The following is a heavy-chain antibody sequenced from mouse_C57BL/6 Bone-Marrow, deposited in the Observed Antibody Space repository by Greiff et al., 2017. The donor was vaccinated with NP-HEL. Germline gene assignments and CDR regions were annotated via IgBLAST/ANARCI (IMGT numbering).Heavy chain of an antibody. J-gene: IGHJ2*01. CDR1: GYTFTSYG. V-gene: IGHV1-81*01. Sequence: QVQLQQSGAELARPGASVKLSCKASGYTFTSYGISWVKQRTGQGLEWIGEIYPRSGNTYYNEKFKGKATLTADKSSSTAYMELRSLTSEDSAVYFCARSQPLYYGSTYYFDYWGQGTTLTVSS. CDR3: ARSQPLYYGSTYYFDY. D-gene: IGHD1-1*01. CDR2: IYPRSGNT.